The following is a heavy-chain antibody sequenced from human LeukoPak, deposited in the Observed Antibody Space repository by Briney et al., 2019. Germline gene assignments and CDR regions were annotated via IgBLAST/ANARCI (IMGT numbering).Heavy chain of an antibody. V-gene: IGHV4-61*01. CDR3: ARGPWTTVTSFDY. D-gene: IGHD4-11*01. CDR2: IYYSGST. J-gene: IGHJ4*02. CDR1: GYSISSGYY. Sequence: SETLSLTCTVSGYSISSGYYWGWIRQPPGKGLEWIGYIYYSGSTNYNPSLKSRVTISVDTSKNQFSLKLSSVTAADTAVYYCARGPWTTVTSFDYWGQGTLVTVSS.